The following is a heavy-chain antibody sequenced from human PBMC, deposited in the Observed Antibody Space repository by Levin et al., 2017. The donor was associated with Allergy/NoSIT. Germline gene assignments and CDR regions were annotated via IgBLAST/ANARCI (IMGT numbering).Heavy chain of an antibody. D-gene: IGHD3-3*01. Sequence: GASVKVSCKASGYTFTSYAMNWVRQAPGQGLEWMGWINTNTGNPTYAQGFTGRFVFSLDTSVSTANLQISSLKAEDTAVYYCARGGNPYDFWSGYPYYYYYMDVWGKGTTVTVSS. CDR2: INTNTGNP. V-gene: IGHV7-4-1*02. CDR3: ARGGNPYDFWSGYPYYYYYMDV. J-gene: IGHJ6*03. CDR1: GYTFTSYA.